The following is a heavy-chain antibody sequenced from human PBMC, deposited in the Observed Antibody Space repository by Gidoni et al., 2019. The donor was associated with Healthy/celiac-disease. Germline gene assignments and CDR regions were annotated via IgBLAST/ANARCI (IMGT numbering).Heavy chain of an antibody. CDR2: IYWNDDK. V-gene: IGHV2-5*01. J-gene: IGHJ5*02. CDR1: GFSLSTSGVG. CDR3: AHFRAYYYDSSGPEGGWFDP. D-gene: IGHD3-22*01. Sequence: QITLKESGPTLVKPTQTLTLTCTFSGFSLSTSGVGVGWIRQPPGKALEWLALIYWNDDKRYSPSLKSRLTITKDTSKNQVVLTMTNMDPVDTATYYCAHFRAYYYDSSGPEGGWFDPWGQGTLVTVSS.